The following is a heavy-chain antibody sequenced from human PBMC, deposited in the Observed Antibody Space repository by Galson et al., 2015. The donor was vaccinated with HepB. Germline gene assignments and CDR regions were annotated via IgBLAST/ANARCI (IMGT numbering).Heavy chain of an antibody. CDR1: GFTFSSYD. Sequence: SLRLSCAASGFTFSSYDLNWVRQAPGKGLEWVSYISSRGSTIYYADSVKGRFTISRDNAKNSLYLQMNSLGAEDTAVYYCASEVVAATGFMITPPPHWGQGTLVTVSS. J-gene: IGHJ4*02. CDR2: ISSRGSTI. CDR3: ASEVVAATGFMITPPPH. V-gene: IGHV3-48*03. D-gene: IGHD2-15*01.